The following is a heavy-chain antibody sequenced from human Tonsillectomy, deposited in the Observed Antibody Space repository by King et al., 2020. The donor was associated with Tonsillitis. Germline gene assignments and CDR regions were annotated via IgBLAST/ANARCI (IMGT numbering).Heavy chain of an antibody. CDR2: ITSTSNTM. CDR3: AREEFLEWIMAY. D-gene: IGHD3-3*01. V-gene: IGHV3-48*01. Sequence: VQLVESGGGLVQPGGSLRLSCAASGFNFNAYSMNWVRQAPGKGLEWISYITSTSNTMYYANSVKGRFTISSDNAKNSLYLQMNSLRAEDTAVYYYAREEFLEWIMAYWGQGTLVTVSS. J-gene: IGHJ4*02. CDR1: GFNFNAYS.